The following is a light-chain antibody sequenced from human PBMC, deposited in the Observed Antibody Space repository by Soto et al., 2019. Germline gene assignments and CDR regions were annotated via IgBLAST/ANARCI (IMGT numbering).Light chain of an antibody. CDR3: QSYDSSLSGVV. CDR1: SSNIGAGYD. V-gene: IGLV1-40*01. J-gene: IGLJ2*01. CDR2: YNT. Sequence: QSVLTQPPSVSGAPGQRVSISCTGSSSNIGAGYDVHWYQHLPGTAPTLLIYYNTNRPSGVPDRFSGSKSGTSASLAITGLQAEDEAYYYCQSYDSSLSGVVFGGGTKLTVL.